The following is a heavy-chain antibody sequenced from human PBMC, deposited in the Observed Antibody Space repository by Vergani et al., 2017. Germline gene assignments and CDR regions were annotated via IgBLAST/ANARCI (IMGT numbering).Heavy chain of an antibody. D-gene: IGHD2-2*01. V-gene: IGHV3-48*01. J-gene: IGHJ3*01. CDR1: GFDFSSYI. CDR3: AREYSSTSGRAFDF. CDR2: VSTGTKSQ. Sequence: QLVESGGGWVHPGGSLRLSCVVSGFDFSSYIMNWVRQAPGKGLEWVSFVSTGTKSQSYAESVKGRFTISRDSAKNSLYLQMDSLRAEDTAVYYCAREYSSTSGRAFDFWGQGTKVTVSS.